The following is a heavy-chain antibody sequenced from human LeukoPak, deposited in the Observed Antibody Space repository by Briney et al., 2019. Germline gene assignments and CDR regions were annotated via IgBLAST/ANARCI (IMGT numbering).Heavy chain of an antibody. D-gene: IGHD4-17*01. CDR2: ISYDGSNK. CDR3: ARGPYGDYVGPFDY. CDR1: GFTFSSYA. Sequence: PGGSLRLSCAASGFTFSSYAMHWVRQAPGKGLEWVAVISYDGSNKYYAGSVKGRFTISRDNSKNTLYLQMNSLRAEDTAVYYCARGPYGDYVGPFDYWGQGTLVTVSS. V-gene: IGHV3-30-3*01. J-gene: IGHJ4*02.